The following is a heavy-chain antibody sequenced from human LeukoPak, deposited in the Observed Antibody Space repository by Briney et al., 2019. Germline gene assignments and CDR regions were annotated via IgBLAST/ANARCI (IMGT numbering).Heavy chain of an antibody. CDR2: IYYSGST. J-gene: IGHJ4*02. D-gene: IGHD3-10*01. CDR1: GGAFSSSDYY. CDR3: ARVHIWFGGLPNNFDY. V-gene: IGHV4-39*01. Sequence: KPSETLSLTCTVSGGAFSSSDYYWAWIRQSPGKGLEWIGSIYYSGSTCYNPSLKSRVTISVDTSKDQFSLKLSSVTAADTAVYYCARVHIWFGGLPNNFDYWGQGTLVTVSS.